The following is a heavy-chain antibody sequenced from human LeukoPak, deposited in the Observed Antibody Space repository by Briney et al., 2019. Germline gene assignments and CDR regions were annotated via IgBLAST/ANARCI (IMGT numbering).Heavy chain of an antibody. V-gene: IGHV1-8*01. CDR1: GYTFTSYD. CDR3: ARGPQDYDILTGYRYYFDY. CDR2: MNPNSGNT. J-gene: IGHJ4*02. Sequence: GASVKVSCKASGYTFTSYDINWVRQATGQGLEWMGWMNPNSGNTGYAQKFQGRVTMTRNTSISTAYMELSSLRSEDTAVYYCARGPQDYDILTGYRYYFDYWGQGTLVTVSS. D-gene: IGHD3-9*01.